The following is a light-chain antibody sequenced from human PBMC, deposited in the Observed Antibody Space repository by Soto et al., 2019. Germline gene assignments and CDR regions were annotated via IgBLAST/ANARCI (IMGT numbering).Light chain of an antibody. CDR3: QQYNNWPPGYT. CDR2: GAS. CDR1: QRVSSN. J-gene: IGKJ2*01. V-gene: IGKV3-15*01. Sequence: EIVMTQSPATLYVSPGERATLSCRASQRVSSNLAWYQQKPGQAHRLLIYGASTRAPVIPARFSGSGSGTEFTLTISSLQSEDFAVYYCQQYNNWPPGYTFGQRTKLEIK.